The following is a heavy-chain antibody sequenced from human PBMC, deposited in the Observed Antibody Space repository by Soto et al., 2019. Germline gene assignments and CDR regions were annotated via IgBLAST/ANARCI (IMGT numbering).Heavy chain of an antibody. J-gene: IGHJ4*02. V-gene: IGHV3-30*18. CDR1: GFTFSSYG. CDR3: AKDLRYSSGWYDY. Sequence: GGSLRLSCAASGFTFSSYGMHWVRQAPGKGLEWVSVILYDGIIKFYAVSVKGRFTISRDISKNTLYLQMNSLRAEDTAVYYCAKDLRYSSGWYDYWGQGTLVTVSS. D-gene: IGHD6-19*01. CDR2: ILYDGIIK.